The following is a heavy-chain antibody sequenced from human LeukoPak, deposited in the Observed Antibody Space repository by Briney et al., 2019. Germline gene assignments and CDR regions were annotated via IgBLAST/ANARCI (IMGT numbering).Heavy chain of an antibody. CDR1: GGSITGSYY. J-gene: IGHJ4*02. CDR3: ARRDEYVFDF. CDR2: VFYSGGT. Sequence: SETLSLTCTVSGGSITGSYYWGWIRQTPGERLEWIGSVFYSGGTYYNPSLKSRVTISVDTSKNQFSLKLSSVTAADTAVYYCARRDEYVFDFWGQGTLVTVSS. V-gene: IGHV4-39*01. D-gene: IGHD3-16*01.